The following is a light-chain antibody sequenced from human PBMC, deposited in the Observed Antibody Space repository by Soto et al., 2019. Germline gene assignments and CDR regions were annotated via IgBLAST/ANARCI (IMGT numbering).Light chain of an antibody. CDR3: QQYGSSPYT. Sequence: EIVLTQSPGTLSLSPGERATLSCRASQSVYSNYLAWYQQKPGQARRLLIYDTSSRATGIPDRFSGSGSGTDFTLTISRLEPEDFAVYYCQQYGSSPYTFGRGTQLEIK. V-gene: IGKV3-20*01. CDR1: QSVYSNY. CDR2: DTS. J-gene: IGKJ2*01.